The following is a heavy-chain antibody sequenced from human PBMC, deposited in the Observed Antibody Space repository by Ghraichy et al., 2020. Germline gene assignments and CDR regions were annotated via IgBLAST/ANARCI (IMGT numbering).Heavy chain of an antibody. CDR2: INPNSGDT. Sequence: SVKVSCKASGYTFTGYYMHWVRQAPGQGLEWMGWINPNSGDTNYAQKFQGRVTMTRDTSISTAYMELSRLRSDDTAVYYCARVRYSNYWFDPWGQGTLVTVSS. D-gene: IGHD4-11*01. V-gene: IGHV1-2*02. J-gene: IGHJ5*02. CDR1: GYTFTGYY. CDR3: ARVRYSNYWFDP.